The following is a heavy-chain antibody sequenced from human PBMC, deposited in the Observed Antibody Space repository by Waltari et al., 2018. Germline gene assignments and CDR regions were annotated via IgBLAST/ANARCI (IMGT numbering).Heavy chain of an antibody. Sequence: QVQLQESGPGLVKPSETLSLTCTVSGGSISSYYWSWIRQPPGKGLEWIGYIYYSGSTNYNTFLKSWVTISVNTSKIRYSLKLSSVTAAYTAVYYCAGENTAAGLSGEFYFVYWGEGTLVTVSS. CDR2: IYYSGST. V-gene: IGHV4-59*01. J-gene: IGHJ4*02. CDR3: AGENTAAGLSGEFYFVY. CDR1: GGSISSYY. D-gene: IGHD6-13*01.